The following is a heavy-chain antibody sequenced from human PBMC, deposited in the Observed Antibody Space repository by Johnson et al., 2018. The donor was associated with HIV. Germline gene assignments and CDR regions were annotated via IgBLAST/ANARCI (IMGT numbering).Heavy chain of an antibody. D-gene: IGHD6-13*01. V-gene: IGHV3-20*04. CDR3: AREPSSSYAFDI. CDR1: GFRFDENG. CDR2: INWNGGST. J-gene: IGHJ3*02. Sequence: VQLVESGGGLVQPGGSLRLSCAASGFRFDENGLNWVRQRPGKGLEWVSGINWNGGSTGYADSVKGRFTISRDNAKNSLYLQMNSLRAEDTALYYCAREPSSSYAFDIWGQGTMVTVSS.